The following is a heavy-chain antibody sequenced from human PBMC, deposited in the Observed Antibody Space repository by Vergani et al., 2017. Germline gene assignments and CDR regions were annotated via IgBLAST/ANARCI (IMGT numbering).Heavy chain of an antibody. Sequence: QLQLQESGPGLVKPSETLSLTCTVSGGSITYGAFYWGWIRRPPGKGLEWIGSIYHRGYAYYNPSLKSRVTISVDTSKNQFSLQLNSVTAADTAFYYCARQFCGGDCNSFRADFFQHWGQGALLTVSS. CDR3: ARQFCGGDCNSFRADFFQH. CDR2: IYHRGYA. J-gene: IGHJ1*01. D-gene: IGHD2-21*02. V-gene: IGHV4-39*01. CDR1: GGSITYGAFY.